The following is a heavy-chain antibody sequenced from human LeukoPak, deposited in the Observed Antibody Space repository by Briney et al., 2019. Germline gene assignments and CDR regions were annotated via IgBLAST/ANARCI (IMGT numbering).Heavy chain of an antibody. D-gene: IGHD1-26*01. CDR1: GFSFSSHS. V-gene: IGHV3-23*01. Sequence: PGGSLRLSCSASGFSFSSHSMAWVRQASGKGLEWVSGILPGGSTYYADPVKGRFTISRDNSKNTLYLQLTSLKSEDTGVFYCANGAGLGSYDLWGQGTLVTVSS. CDR3: ANGAGLGSYDL. J-gene: IGHJ5*02. CDR2: ILPGGST.